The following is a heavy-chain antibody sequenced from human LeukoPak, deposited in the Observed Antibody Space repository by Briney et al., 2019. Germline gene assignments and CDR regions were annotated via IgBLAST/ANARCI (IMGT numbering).Heavy chain of an antibody. CDR1: GYSISSGYF. Sequence: PSETLSLTCGVSGYSISSGYFWVWIRQPPGKGLEWIGSVYHTGATYYNPSLRSPVTISVDTSKNQFSLELNSVTAADTAVYYCARDLELTISANWFDPWGQGTLVTVSS. CDR2: VYHTGAT. D-gene: IGHD3-9*01. J-gene: IGHJ5*02. V-gene: IGHV4-38-2*02. CDR3: ARDLELTISANWFDP.